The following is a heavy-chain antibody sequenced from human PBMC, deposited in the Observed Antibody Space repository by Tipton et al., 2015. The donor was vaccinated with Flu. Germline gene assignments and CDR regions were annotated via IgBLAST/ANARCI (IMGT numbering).Heavy chain of an antibody. D-gene: IGHD3-16*02. Sequence: TLSLTCAVYGGSFSGYYWSWIRQPPGKGLEWIGKINHSGSTNYNPSLKSRVTISVDTSKNQFSLKLSSVTAADTAVYYCAAWGSYRYRSFDYWGQGTLVTVSS. CDR2: INHSGST. CDR1: GGSFSGYY. V-gene: IGHV4-34*01. J-gene: IGHJ4*02. CDR3: AAWGSYRYRSFDY.